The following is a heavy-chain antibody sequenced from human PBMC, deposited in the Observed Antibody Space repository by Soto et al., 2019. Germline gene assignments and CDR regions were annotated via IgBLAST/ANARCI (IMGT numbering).Heavy chain of an antibody. CDR3: AKPFPYNWNYVSDY. CDR2: ISYDGSNK. V-gene: IGHV3-30*18. D-gene: IGHD1-7*01. Sequence: SGGSLRLSCAASGFTFSSYGMHWVRQAPGKGLEWVAVISYDGSNKYYADSVKGRFTISRDNSKNTLYLQMNSLRAEDTAVYYCAKPFPYNWNYVSDYWGQGTLVTVSS. CDR1: GFTFSSYG. J-gene: IGHJ4*02.